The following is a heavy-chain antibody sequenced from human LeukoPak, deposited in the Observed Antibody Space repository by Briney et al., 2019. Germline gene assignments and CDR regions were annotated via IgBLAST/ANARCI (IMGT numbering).Heavy chain of an antibody. J-gene: IGHJ4*02. V-gene: IGHV3-23*01. Sequence: GGSLRLSCAASGFMFRDAAMTWVRQAPGKGLEWVSIITSGVGITYYADSVKGRFTVSRDNSKSTLYLQMNSLRAEDTAVYYCAKGDYYDFDYWGQGTLVTVSS. CDR3: AKGDYYDFDY. CDR1: GFMFRDAA. D-gene: IGHD3-10*01. CDR2: ITSGVGIT.